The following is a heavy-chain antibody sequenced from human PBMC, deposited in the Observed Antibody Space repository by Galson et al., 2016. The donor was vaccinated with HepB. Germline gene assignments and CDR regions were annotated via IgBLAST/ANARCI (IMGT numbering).Heavy chain of an antibody. J-gene: IGHJ2*01. D-gene: IGHD1-7*01. V-gene: IGHV2-5*01. CDR2: IYWNDDK. CDR3: AHRRVTGNTFRLLSAFFDL. CDR1: GFSLSTSGEG. Sequence: PALVKPTQTLTLTCTFSGFSLSTSGEGVGWIRQPPGKALEWLALIYWNDDKRYSPSLKSRLTIIKDTSKNQVVLTMTNMDPVDTATYYCAHRRVTGNTFRLLSAFFDLWGRGTRVTVSS.